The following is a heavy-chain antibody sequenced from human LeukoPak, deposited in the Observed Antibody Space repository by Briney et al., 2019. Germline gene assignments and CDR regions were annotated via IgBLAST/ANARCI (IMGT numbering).Heavy chain of an antibody. CDR1: GGSISSYY. V-gene: IGHV4-59*08. Sequence: ETLSLTCSVSGGSISSYYWSWIRQPPGKGLEWIGNIYYSGSTNYNPSLKSRVTISIDTSKNQFSLKLSSVTAADTAVYYCARGSRPDIVVVPAAIGFDYWGQGTLVTVSS. D-gene: IGHD2-2*01. CDR3: ARGSRPDIVVVPAAIGFDY. J-gene: IGHJ4*02. CDR2: IYYSGST.